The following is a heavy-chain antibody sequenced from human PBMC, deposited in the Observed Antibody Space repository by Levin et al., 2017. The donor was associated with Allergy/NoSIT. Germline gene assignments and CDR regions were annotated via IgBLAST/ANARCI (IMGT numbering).Heavy chain of an antibody. CDR3: ARDLGVWGSYRSDAFDI. CDR2: IIPILGIA. Sequence: SVKVSCKASGGTFSSYTISWVRQAPGQGLEWMGRIIPILGIANYAQKFQGRVTITADKSTSTAYMELSSLRSEDTAVYYCARDLGVWGSYRSDAFDIWGQGTMVTVSS. J-gene: IGHJ3*02. CDR1: GGTFSSYT. D-gene: IGHD3-16*02. V-gene: IGHV1-69*04.